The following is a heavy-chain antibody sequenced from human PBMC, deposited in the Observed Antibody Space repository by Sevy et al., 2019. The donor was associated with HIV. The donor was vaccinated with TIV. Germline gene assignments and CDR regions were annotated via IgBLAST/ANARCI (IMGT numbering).Heavy chain of an antibody. CDR3: AKHRITMIVVVYYFDY. D-gene: IGHD3-22*01. Sequence: GGSLRLSCAASGFIFSTYTMTWVRQAPGKGLEWVSAISGSGGSTYYADSVKGRFTISTDNSKNTLYLQMNSLRAEDTAVYYCAKHRITMIVVVYYFDYWGQGTLVTVSS. CDR2: ISGSGGST. CDR1: GFIFSTYT. V-gene: IGHV3-23*01. J-gene: IGHJ4*02.